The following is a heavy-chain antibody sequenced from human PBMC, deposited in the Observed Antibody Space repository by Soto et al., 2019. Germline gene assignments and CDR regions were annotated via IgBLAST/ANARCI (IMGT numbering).Heavy chain of an antibody. D-gene: IGHD2-15*01. J-gene: IGHJ6*02. Sequence: GGSLRLSCASSGLTAISCAMTWVRQAPGKGLEWVANIKQDGSEKDYVDSVKGRFTISRDNAKNSLYLEMNNLRVEDTAIYYCARWHAAEVWGQGTTVTVSS. CDR3: ARWHAAEV. V-gene: IGHV3-7*03. CDR1: GLTAISCA. CDR2: IKQDGSEK.